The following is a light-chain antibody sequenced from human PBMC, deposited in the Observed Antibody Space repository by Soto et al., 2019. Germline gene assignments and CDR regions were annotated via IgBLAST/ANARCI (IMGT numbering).Light chain of an antibody. CDR3: SSYTSTMTNV. Sequence: QSVLTQPASLSGSPGQSITISRTGTSSDVGGFNSVSWYQLRPGTAPKLILYDVVDRPSGVSYRFSGSKSGNTASLTISGLQAADEADYFCSSYTSTMTNVFGSGTKVTVL. J-gene: IGLJ1*01. V-gene: IGLV2-14*03. CDR2: DVV. CDR1: SSDVGGFNS.